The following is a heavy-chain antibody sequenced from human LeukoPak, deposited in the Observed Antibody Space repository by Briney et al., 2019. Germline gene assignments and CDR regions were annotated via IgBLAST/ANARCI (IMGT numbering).Heavy chain of an antibody. D-gene: IGHD3-16*01. V-gene: IGHV3-23*01. CDR3: AKGPQLGSAYHPDY. CDR1: GFTFSNAA. CDR2: ITGSDDKT. Sequence: GGSLSLSCAASGFTFSNAAMTWVRRAPGKGLEWVSTITGSDDKTYYADSVKGRFTISRDYSKNTLDLQMNSLRVEDTAIYYCAKGPQLGSAYHPDYWGQGTLVTVSS. J-gene: IGHJ4*02.